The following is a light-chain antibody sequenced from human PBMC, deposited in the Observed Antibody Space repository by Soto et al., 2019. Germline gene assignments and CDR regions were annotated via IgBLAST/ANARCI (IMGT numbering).Light chain of an antibody. V-gene: IGKV1-6*01. CDR3: LQDSNYPLT. CDR2: AAS. Sequence: IQMSQSPSSLSASVGDKVTITCWAAESIVTYLNWYLQKPGKAPKLLVYAASNLPSGVPSRFSGSGSGTDFTLTISGLQPDDFATYYCLQDSNYPLTFGGGTKV. J-gene: IGKJ4*01. CDR1: ESIVTY.